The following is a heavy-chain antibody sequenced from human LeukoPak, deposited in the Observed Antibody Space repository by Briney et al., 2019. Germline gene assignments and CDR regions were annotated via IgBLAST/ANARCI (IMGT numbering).Heavy chain of an antibody. V-gene: IGHV5-51*01. CDR3: ARLPKYCSSTSCPRKYYYYMDV. Sequence: GESLKISCKGSGYSFTSYWIGWVRQMPGKGLEWMGIIYPGDSDTRYSPSFQGQVTISADKSISTAYLQWSSLKASDTAMYYCARLPKYCSSTSCPRKYYYYMDVWGKRTTVTVSS. CDR1: GYSFTSYW. J-gene: IGHJ6*03. D-gene: IGHD2-2*01. CDR2: IYPGDSDT.